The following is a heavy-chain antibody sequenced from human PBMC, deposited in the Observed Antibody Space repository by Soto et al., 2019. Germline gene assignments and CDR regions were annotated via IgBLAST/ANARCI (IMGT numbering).Heavy chain of an antibody. Sequence: QVQLQESGPGLVKPSETLSLTCTVSGGSISSYYWCWIRQPPGKGLEWIGYIYYSGSTNYNPSLKSPGTISVDTSKNQFSLKLSSVTGADTAVYYCARAWGRVFDYWGQGTLVTVSS. CDR1: GGSISSYY. CDR2: IYYSGST. V-gene: IGHV4-59*01. D-gene: IGHD2-15*01. J-gene: IGHJ4*02. CDR3: ARAWGRVFDY.